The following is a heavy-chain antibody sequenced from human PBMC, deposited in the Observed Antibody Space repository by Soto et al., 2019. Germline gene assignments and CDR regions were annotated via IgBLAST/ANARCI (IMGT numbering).Heavy chain of an antibody. V-gene: IGHV3-23*01. CDR2: ISGSGGST. Sequence: EVQLLESGGGLVQPGGSLRLSCAASGFTFSSYAMSWVRQAPGKGLEWVSAISGSGGSTYYADSVKGRFTISRDNSKNSLYLQMNSLRAEDTAVYYCATTGRIAAVPYYWGQGTLVTVSS. CDR3: ATTGRIAAVPYY. J-gene: IGHJ4*02. CDR1: GFTFSSYA. D-gene: IGHD6-13*01.